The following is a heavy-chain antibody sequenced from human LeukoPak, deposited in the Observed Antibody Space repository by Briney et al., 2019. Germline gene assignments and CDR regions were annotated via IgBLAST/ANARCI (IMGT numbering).Heavy chain of an antibody. Sequence: ASVKVSCKASGYTFTGYYMHWVRQAPGHGLEWMGWINPNSGGTNYAQKFQGRVTMTRDTSISTAYMELSRLRSDDTAVYYCARDLRITIFGVPMVYYGMDVWGQGTTVTVSS. CDR2: INPNSGGT. CDR3: ARDLRITIFGVPMVYYGMDV. D-gene: IGHD3-3*01. V-gene: IGHV1-2*02. CDR1: GYTFTGYY. J-gene: IGHJ6*02.